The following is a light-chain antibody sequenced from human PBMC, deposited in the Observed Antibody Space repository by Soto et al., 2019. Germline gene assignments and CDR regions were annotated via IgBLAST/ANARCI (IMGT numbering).Light chain of an antibody. CDR3: QQYNNWPLWT. CDR1: QSVNSE. J-gene: IGKJ1*01. V-gene: IGKV3-15*01. Sequence: EIVMTQSPGTLSVSPGERATLSCRASQSVNSELAWYQQKPGQAPRLLMYGASTRATGIPARFSGSGSGTEFTLTISSLQSEDSAVYYCQQYNNWPLWTFGQGTKVEIK. CDR2: GAS.